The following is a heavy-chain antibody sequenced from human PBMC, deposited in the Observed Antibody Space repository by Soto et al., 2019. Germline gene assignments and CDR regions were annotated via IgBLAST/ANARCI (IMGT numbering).Heavy chain of an antibody. CDR1: GFICSSYD. V-gene: IGHV3-15*01. Sequence: GGSLRLSCAVSGFICSSYDMSWVRQAPGKGLEWVSRINRKIDGETTDYAAPVEGRFTIARDDSKNTLYLQMSSLKIEDTAVYFCTADHWSWGQGTLVTVSS. D-gene: IGHD3-3*01. CDR3: TADHWS. J-gene: IGHJ4*02. CDR2: INRKIDGETT.